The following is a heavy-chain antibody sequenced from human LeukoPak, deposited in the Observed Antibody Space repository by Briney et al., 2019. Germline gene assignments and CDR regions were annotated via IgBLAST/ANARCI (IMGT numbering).Heavy chain of an antibody. CDR1: GSSISSNRYY. D-gene: IGHD6-6*01. V-gene: IGHV4-39*07. CDR3: ARVPIEARPGVFDY. CDR2: IDYSGNT. J-gene: IGHJ4*02. Sequence: SETLSLTCGVSGSSISSNRYYWGWIRQPPGKGLEWIGNIDYSGNTYYNPSLKSRVTISRDTSENQFSLKLSSVTAADTAVYYCARVPIEARPGVFDYWGQGTLVTVSS.